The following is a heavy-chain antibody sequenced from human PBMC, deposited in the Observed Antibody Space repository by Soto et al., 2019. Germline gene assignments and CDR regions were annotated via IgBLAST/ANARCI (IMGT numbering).Heavy chain of an antibody. CDR1: GFSFSSYA. CDR2: FSDGCSNT. V-gene: IGHV3-23*01. D-gene: IGHD6-13*01. J-gene: IGHJ4*02. CDR3: AILDSSTWYTGYYFDY. Sequence: EVQLLESGGGLVQPGGSLRLSCAASGFSFSSYAMNWVRQAPGKGLECVSAFSDGCSNTYYTDSVKGRFTISRDNSKNTVFLQMNSLRAEDTAVYYCAILDSSTWYTGYYFDYWGQGTLVTVSS.